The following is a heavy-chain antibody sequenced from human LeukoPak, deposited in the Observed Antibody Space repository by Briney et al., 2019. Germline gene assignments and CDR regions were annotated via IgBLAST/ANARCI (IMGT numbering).Heavy chain of an antibody. J-gene: IGHJ4*02. Sequence: PGGSLRLSCAASGFTFSDYYMSWIRQAPGKGLEWVSYISSSGSTIYYADSVKGRFTISRDNAKDSLYLQMNSLRAEDTAVYYCARDRGNYYDSRGTFDYWGQGTLVTVSS. CDR2: ISSSGSTI. CDR1: GFTFSDYY. V-gene: IGHV3-11*04. D-gene: IGHD3-22*01. CDR3: ARDRGNYYDSRGTFDY.